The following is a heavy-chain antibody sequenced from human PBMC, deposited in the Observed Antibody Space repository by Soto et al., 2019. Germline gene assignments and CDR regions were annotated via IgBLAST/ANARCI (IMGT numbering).Heavy chain of an antibody. J-gene: IGHJ4*02. CDR1: GYTLSNYA. V-gene: IGHV1-18*04. D-gene: IGHD2-8*01. CDR2: DSPYNGNA. CDR3: ARAISLIMAALAY. Sequence: ASVQVSCKHCGYTLSNYAISWVREAPGQGLEWMGWDSPYNGNANYTEKFQGRVSMTTGTSTTTAYMELTSLTSDDTAIYYCARAISLIMAALAYWGQGTLVTVSS.